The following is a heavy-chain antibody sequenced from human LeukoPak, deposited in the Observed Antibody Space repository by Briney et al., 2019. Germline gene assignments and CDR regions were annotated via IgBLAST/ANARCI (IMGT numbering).Heavy chain of an antibody. D-gene: IGHD5-18*01. CDR2: IYSGGST. CDR1: GFTVSSNY. V-gene: IGHV3-53*01. CDR3: ARGRGVQLWLRFFDC. J-gene: IGHJ4*02. Sequence: GGSLRLSCAASGFTVSSNYMSWVRQAPGKGLEWVSVIYSGGSTYYADSVKGRFTISRDNSKNTLYLQMNSLRAEDTAVYYCARGRGVQLWLRFFDCWGQGTLVTVSS.